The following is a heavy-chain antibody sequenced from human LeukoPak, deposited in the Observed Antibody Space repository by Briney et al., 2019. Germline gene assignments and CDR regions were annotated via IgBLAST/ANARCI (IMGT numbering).Heavy chain of an antibody. Sequence: GASVKVSCKASGYTFTGYYMHWVRQAPGQGLEWMGRINPNSGGTNYAQKFQGRVTMTRDTSISTAYMELSRLRSDDTAVYYCARVDSWNDEETFDPWGQGTLVTVSS. J-gene: IGHJ5*02. V-gene: IGHV1-2*06. CDR2: INPNSGGT. CDR1: GYTFTGYY. D-gene: IGHD1-1*01. CDR3: ARVDSWNDEETFDP.